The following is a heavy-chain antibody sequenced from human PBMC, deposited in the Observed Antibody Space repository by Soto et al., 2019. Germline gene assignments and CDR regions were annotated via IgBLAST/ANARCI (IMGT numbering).Heavy chain of an antibody. V-gene: IGHV3-11*01. CDR2: ISSSGSTI. CDR1: GFTFSDYY. D-gene: IGHD2-8*01. Sequence: GGSLRLSCAASGFTFSDYYMSWIRQAPGKGLEWVSYISSSGSTIYYADSVKGRFTISRDNAKNSLYLQMNSLRAEDTAVYYCASMVSSCTNGVCYKGLGAFDIWGQGTMVTVSS. CDR3: ASMVSSCTNGVCYKGLGAFDI. J-gene: IGHJ3*02.